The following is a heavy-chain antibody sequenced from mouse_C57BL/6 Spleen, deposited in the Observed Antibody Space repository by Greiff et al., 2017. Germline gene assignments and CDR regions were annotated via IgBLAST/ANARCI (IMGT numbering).Heavy chain of an antibody. Sequence: EVQLQESGPGLVKPSQSLSLTCSVTGYSITSGYYWNWIRQFPGNKREWMGYISYDGSNNYNPSLKNRISLTRDTSKNQFCLKLKSVTTEDTATYYCARGGIDYYGSSPRLSYWGQGTLVTVSA. CDR3: ARGGIDYYGSSPRLSY. V-gene: IGHV3-6*01. D-gene: IGHD1-1*01. CDR1: GYSITSGYY. CDR2: ISYDGSN. J-gene: IGHJ3*01.